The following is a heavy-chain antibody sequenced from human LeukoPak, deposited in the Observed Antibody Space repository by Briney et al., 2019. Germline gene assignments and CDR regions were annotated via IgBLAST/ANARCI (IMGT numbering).Heavy chain of an antibody. CDR1: GFSFEDYA. Sequence: GRSLRLSCAASGFSFEDYAMHWVRQPPGKGLEWVSGVSWNSGNVGYADSVKGRFTISRDNAKNFLYLQMSSLRAEDTALYYCAKAVYGDFQSTVDYWGRGTLVTVSS. V-gene: IGHV3-9*01. CDR3: AKAVYGDFQSTVDY. J-gene: IGHJ4*02. CDR2: VSWNSGNV. D-gene: IGHD4-17*01.